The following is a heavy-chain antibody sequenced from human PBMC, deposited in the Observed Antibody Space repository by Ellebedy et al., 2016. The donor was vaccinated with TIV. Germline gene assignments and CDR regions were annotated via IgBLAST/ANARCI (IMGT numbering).Heavy chain of an antibody. J-gene: IGHJ4*02. V-gene: IGHV3-74*01. D-gene: IGHD6-19*01. CDR2: ISPDGTYV. Sequence: GESLKISCAASGLTFSSHAMSWVRQGPGKGLVWVSRISPDGTYVNDADSVKGRFTISRDNAKSTLYLQMNSQRAEDTAVYYWVRGSNGWSGLDYWGQGILVAVSS. CDR1: GLTFSSHA. CDR3: VRGSNGWSGLDY.